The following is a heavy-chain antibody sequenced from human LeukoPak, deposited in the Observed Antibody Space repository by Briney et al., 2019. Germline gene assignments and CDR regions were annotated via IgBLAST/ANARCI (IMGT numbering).Heavy chain of an antibody. Sequence: PSETLSLTCAVYGGSFSGYYWSWIRQPPGKGLEWIGEINHSGSTNYNPSLKSRVTISVDTSKNQFSLKLSSVTAADTAVYYCARGPSWGSPIPNYWGQGTLVTVSS. J-gene: IGHJ4*02. CDR1: GGSFSGYY. CDR2: INHSGST. V-gene: IGHV4-34*01. CDR3: ARGPSWGSPIPNY. D-gene: IGHD3-16*01.